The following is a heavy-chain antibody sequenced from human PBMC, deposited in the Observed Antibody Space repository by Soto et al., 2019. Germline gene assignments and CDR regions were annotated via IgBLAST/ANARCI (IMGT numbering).Heavy chain of an antibody. CDR3: VRDLDDSWSYYTDY. J-gene: IGHJ4*02. CDR2: ISTYNGNT. CDR1: GYTFITCG. Sequence: QVQLVQFGAEVKKPGASVKVSCKASGYTFITCGISWVRQGPGQGLEWMGWISTYNGNTNYAQKLQGRVTMTTDTSTSTAYMELRGLRSDDTAVYDCVRDLDDSWSYYTDYWGQGTLVTVSS. V-gene: IGHV1-18*01. D-gene: IGHD3-10*01.